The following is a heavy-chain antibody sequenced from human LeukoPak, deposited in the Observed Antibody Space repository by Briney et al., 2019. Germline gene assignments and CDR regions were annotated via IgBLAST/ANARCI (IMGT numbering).Heavy chain of an antibody. V-gene: IGHV3-15*07. CDR3: ITPLPYSAQ. Sequence: GGSLRLSCAASGFTFSNAWMNWVRQAPGKGLEWVGRIKSKTDGGTTDYAAPVKDGFSISRDDSKSMMYLQMNSLKTEDTAVYYCITPLPYSAQGGQGTLVTVSS. D-gene: IGHD2-21*01. J-gene: IGHJ4*02. CDR2: IKSKTDGGTT. CDR1: GFTFSNAW.